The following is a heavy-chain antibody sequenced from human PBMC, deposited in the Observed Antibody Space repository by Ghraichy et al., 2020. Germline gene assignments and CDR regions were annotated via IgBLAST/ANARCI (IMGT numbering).Heavy chain of an antibody. J-gene: IGHJ6*02. CDR2: IYYSGST. CDR1: GGSISSSSYY. CDR3: AREGCSSTSCYPPSYYYYGMDV. D-gene: IGHD2-2*01. V-gene: IGHV4-39*07. Sequence: SETLSLTCTVSGGSISSSSYYWGWIRQPTGKGLEWIGSIYYSGSTYYNPSLKRLVTISVDTSKNQFSLKLSSVTAADTAVYYCAREGCSSTSCYPPSYYYYGMDVWGQGTTVTVSS.